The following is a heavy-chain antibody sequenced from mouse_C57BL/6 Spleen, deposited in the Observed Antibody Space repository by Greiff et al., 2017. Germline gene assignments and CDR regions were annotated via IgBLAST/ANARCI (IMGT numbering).Heavy chain of an antibody. Sequence: QVQLQQSGAELVKPGASVKISCKASGYTFSSYWINWVKQRPGKGLEWIGQIYPGDGDTNYNGKFKGKATLTADKSSSTAYMQLSILTSEHSAVYFCARYGSSYVDWYFDDWGKGTTVTVSS. V-gene: IGHV1-80*01. J-gene: IGHJ1*03. CDR1: GYTFSSYW. CDR3: ARYGSSYVDWYFDD. D-gene: IGHD1-1*01. CDR2: IYPGDGDT.